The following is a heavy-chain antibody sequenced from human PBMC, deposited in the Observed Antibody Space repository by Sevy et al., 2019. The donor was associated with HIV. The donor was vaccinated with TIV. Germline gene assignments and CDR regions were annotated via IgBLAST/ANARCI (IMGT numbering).Heavy chain of an antibody. CDR1: GFTFSSYA. J-gene: IGHJ5*02. CDR2: ISGSGGST. CDR3: AKDIVVVVAATPDWFDP. Sequence: GGSLRLSCAASGFTFSSYAMSWVRQAPGKGLEWVSAISGSGGSTYYADSVKGRFTISRDNSKNTLYLQMNSLRAEETAVYYCAKDIVVVVAATPDWFDPWGQGTLVTVSS. D-gene: IGHD2-15*01. V-gene: IGHV3-23*01.